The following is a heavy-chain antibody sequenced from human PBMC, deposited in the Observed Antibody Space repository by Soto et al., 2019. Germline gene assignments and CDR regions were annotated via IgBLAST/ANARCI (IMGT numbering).Heavy chain of an antibody. V-gene: IGHV4-34*01. D-gene: IGHD2-8*01. CDR3: GSHVWNFDY. CDR2: INHSGST. J-gene: IGHJ4*02. CDR1: GGSFSGYY. Sequence: SETLSLTCAVYGGSFSGYYWSWIRQPPGKGLEWIGEINHSGSTNYNPSLKSRVTISVDTSKNQFSLKLSSVTAADTAVYYCGSHVWNFDYWGQGSLVTVSS.